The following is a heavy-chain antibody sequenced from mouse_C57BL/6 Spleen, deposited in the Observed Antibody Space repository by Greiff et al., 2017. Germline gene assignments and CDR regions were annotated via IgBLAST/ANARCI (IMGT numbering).Heavy chain of an antibody. V-gene: IGHV3-6*01. J-gene: IGHJ3*01. D-gene: IGHD2-4*01. CDR1: GYSITSGYY. CDR2: ISYDGSN. Sequence: DVKLQESGPGLVKPSQSLSLTCSVTGYSITSGYYWNWIRQFPGNKLEWMGYISYDGSNNYNPSLKNRISITRDTSKNQFFLKLNSVTTEDTATYYCARDRGDYLAYWGQGTLVTVSA. CDR3: ARDRGDYLAY.